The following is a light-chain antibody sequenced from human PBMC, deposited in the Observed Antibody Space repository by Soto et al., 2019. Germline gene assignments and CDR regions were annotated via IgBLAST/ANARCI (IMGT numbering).Light chain of an antibody. CDR3: QTWGTAIHDVV. Sequence: QSVLTQSPSASASLGASVKLTCTLSSGHNNYAIAWHQQQPEKGPRYLMKLNNDGSHSKGDGIPDRFSGSSSGAERHLTISSLQSEDEADYYCQTWGTAIHDVVFGGGTKVTVL. J-gene: IGLJ2*01. CDR1: SGHNNYA. CDR2: LNNDGSH. V-gene: IGLV4-69*01.